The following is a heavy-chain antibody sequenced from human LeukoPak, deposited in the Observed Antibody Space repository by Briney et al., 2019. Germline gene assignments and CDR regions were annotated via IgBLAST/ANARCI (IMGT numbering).Heavy chain of an antibody. CDR1: GYTFTGYY. V-gene: IGHV1-2*06. D-gene: IGHD3-10*01. CDR2: INPNSGGT. CDR3: ARVDYGSGSIEVDP. J-gene: IGHJ5*02. Sequence: ASVKVSCKASGYTFTGYYMHWVRQAPGQGLEWMGRINPNSGGTNYAQKFQGRVTMTRDTSISTVYMELSRLRSDDTAVYYCARVDYGSGSIEVDPWGQGTLVTVSS.